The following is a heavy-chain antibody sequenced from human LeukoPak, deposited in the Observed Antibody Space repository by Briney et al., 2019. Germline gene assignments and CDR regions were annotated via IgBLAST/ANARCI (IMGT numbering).Heavy chain of an antibody. J-gene: IGHJ4*02. V-gene: IGHV3-33*01. CDR1: GFTFTIYG. Sequence: PGRSLRLSCAASGFTFTIYGMHWVRQAPGKGLEWVAVIWYDGTNKYYADSVKGRFTISRDNSKNTLYLQMNSLRAEDTAVYYCVRGVGVSRFNYLDSWGQGTLVIVSS. D-gene: IGHD6-13*01. CDR2: IWYDGTNK. CDR3: VRGVGVSRFNYLDS.